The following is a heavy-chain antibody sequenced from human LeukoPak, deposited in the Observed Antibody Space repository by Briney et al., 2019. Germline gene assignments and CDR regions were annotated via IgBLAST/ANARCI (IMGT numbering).Heavy chain of an antibody. CDR3: ARSGRPLTYYYGSGSYRNWFDP. Sequence: KPSETLFLTCTVSGGSISSYYWSWIRQPPGKGLEWIGYIYYSGSTNYNPSLKSRVTISVDTSKNQFSLKLSSVTAADTAVYYCARSGRPLTYYYGSGSYRNWFDPWGQGTLVTVSS. D-gene: IGHD3-10*01. CDR1: GGSISSYY. V-gene: IGHV4-59*01. CDR2: IYYSGST. J-gene: IGHJ5*02.